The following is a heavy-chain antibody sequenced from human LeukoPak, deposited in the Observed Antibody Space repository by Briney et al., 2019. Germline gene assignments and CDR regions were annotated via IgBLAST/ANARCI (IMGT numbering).Heavy chain of an antibody. V-gene: IGHV4-59*01. CDR2: IYYSGST. J-gene: IGHJ4*02. CDR3: ARDRGVRGVSFFDY. CDR1: GGSISSYY. Sequence: SETLSLTCTVSGGSISSYYWSWIRQSPGKGLEWIGYIYYSGSTNYNPSLKSRVTISVDTSKNQFSLKLSSVTAADTAVYYCARDRGVRGVSFFDYWGQGTLVTVSS. D-gene: IGHD3-10*01.